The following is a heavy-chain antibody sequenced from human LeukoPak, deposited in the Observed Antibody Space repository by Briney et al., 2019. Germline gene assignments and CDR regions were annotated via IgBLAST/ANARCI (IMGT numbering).Heavy chain of an antibody. CDR1: GGSISSYY. CDR3: AKNLGGYAFDY. CDR2: IYYSGST. Sequence: SETLSLTCTVSGGSISSYYWSWIRQPPGKGLEWIGSIYYSGSTNYIPSLKSRVTISVDTSKNQFSLKLSSVTAADTAVYYCAKNLGGYAFDYWGQGTLVTVSS. J-gene: IGHJ4*02. D-gene: IGHD5-12*01. V-gene: IGHV4-59*12.